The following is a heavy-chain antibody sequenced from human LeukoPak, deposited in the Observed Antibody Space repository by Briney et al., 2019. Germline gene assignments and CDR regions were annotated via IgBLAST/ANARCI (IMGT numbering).Heavy chain of an antibody. D-gene: IGHD3-10*01. CDR2: INPNSGST. V-gene: IGHV1-2*02. J-gene: IGHJ4*02. Sequence: ASVKVSCKASGYTFTGYYMHWVRQAPGQGLEWMGWINPNSGSTNYAQKFQGRVTLTRDTSISTAYMELRRLRSDDTAVYYCASNTMVRGVVDRDFDYWGQGTLVTVSS. CDR1: GYTFTGYY. CDR3: ASNTMVRGVVDRDFDY.